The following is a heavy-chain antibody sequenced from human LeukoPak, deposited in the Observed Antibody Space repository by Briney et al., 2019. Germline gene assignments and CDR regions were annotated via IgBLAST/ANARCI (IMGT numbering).Heavy chain of an antibody. CDR2: INERGTDS. J-gene: IGHJ4*02. CDR1: GFTFSGHW. CDR3: VRDETLWTLDW. Sequence: GGSLRLSCTASGFTFSGHWIHWVRQAPGMGLVWVSRINERGTDSMYAESVKGRFTISRDNAKNTVYLQMNSLRAEDTAVYYCVRDETLWTLDWWGQGTLVSVSS. D-gene: IGHD1-1*01. V-gene: IGHV3-74*03.